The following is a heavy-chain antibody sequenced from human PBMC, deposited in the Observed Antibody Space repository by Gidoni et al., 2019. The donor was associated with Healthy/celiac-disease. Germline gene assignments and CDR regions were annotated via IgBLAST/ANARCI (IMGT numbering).Heavy chain of an antibody. J-gene: IGHJ3*02. Sequence: QVQLVQSGAEVKTPGASAQVPCKVSGSTLTELSMPGVRQAPGKGLEWMGGFDPEDGETIYAQKFQGRVTMTEDTSTDTAYMELRSLRSEDTAVYYCATQVPRGWAFDIWGQGTMVTVSS. CDR1: GSTLTELS. CDR3: ATQVPRGWAFDI. CDR2: FDPEDGET. V-gene: IGHV1-24*01. D-gene: IGHD3-10*01.